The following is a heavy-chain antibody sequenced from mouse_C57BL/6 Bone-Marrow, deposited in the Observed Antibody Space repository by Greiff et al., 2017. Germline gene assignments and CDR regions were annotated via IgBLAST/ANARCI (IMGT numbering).Heavy chain of an antibody. CDR1: GYTFTSYW. CDR2: IHPNSGST. V-gene: IGHV1-64*01. J-gene: IGHJ3*01. Sequence: QVQLQQPGAELVKPGASVKLSCKASGYTFTSYWMHWVKQRPGQGLEWIGMIHPNSGSTNYNEKFKSKATLTVDKSSSTAYMQLSSLTAEYSAVYYCARSYYGSRGRFAYWGQGTLVTVSA. D-gene: IGHD1-1*01. CDR3: ARSYYGSRGRFAY.